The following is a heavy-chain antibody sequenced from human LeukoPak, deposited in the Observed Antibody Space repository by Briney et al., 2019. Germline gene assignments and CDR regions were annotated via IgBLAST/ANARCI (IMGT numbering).Heavy chain of an antibody. CDR1: GFTFSTYN. D-gene: IGHD2-15*01. V-gene: IGHV3-66*01. Sequence: GGSLRLSCAASGFTFSTYNMNWVRQAPGKGLEWVSVIYSGGSTYYADSVKGRFTISRDNSKNTLYLQMNSLRAEDTAVYYCAREGGVGYGMDVWGQGTTVTVSS. J-gene: IGHJ6*02. CDR3: AREGGVGYGMDV. CDR2: IYSGGST.